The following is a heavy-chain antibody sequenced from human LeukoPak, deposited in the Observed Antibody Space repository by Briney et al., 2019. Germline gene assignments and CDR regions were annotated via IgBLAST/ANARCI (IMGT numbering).Heavy chain of an antibody. CDR3: ARDSLYSSSSGTSKIGY. J-gene: IGHJ4*02. V-gene: IGHV1-46*03. Sequence: GASVKVSCKASGYTFTSYYMHWVRQAPGQGLEWMGIINPSGGSTSYAQKFQGRVTMTRDTSTSTVYMELSSLRSEDTAVYYCARDSLYSSSSGTSKIGYWGQGTLVTVSS. CDR1: GYTFTSYY. D-gene: IGHD6-6*01. CDR2: INPSGGST.